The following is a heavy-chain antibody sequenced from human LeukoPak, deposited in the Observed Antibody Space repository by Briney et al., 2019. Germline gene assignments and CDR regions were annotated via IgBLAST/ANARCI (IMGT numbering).Heavy chain of an antibody. D-gene: IGHD3-22*01. CDR1: GGTSSSYA. Sequence: SVKVSCKASGGTSSSYAISWVRQAPGQGLEWMGRIIPIFGIANYAQKFQGRVTITADKSTSTAYMELSSLRSEDTAVYYCATTYYYDSSGLYYWGQGTLVTVSS. V-gene: IGHV1-69*04. CDR2: IIPIFGIA. J-gene: IGHJ4*02. CDR3: ATTYYYDSSGLYY.